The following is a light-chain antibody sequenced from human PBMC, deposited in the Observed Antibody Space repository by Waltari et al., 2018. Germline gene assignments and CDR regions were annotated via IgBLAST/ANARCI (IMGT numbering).Light chain of an antibody. CDR2: EDR. CDR1: ALPKKY. CDR3: CSTDSSGNHGV. Sequence: SYELTQPPSVSVSPGQTARNTCFGDALPKKYAYWYQQKSGQAPVLVIYEDRKRPPGIPETFSGSSSGTMATLTISGAQVEDEADYYCCSTDSSGNHGVFGGGTKLTVL. V-gene: IGLV3-10*01. J-gene: IGLJ3*02.